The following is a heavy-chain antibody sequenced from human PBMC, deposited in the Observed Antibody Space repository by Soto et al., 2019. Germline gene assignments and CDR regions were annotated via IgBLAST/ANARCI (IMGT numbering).Heavy chain of an antibody. CDR2: IYYSGYT. V-gene: IGHV4-59*01. CDR1: GGSISSYY. D-gene: IGHD4-17*01. J-gene: IGHJ4*02. Sequence: PSETLSLTCTFSGGSISSYYWSLIRQPPGKGLEWIGYIYYSGYTNYNPSLKSRVTISVDTSKNQLSLKLSSVTAADTAFYYCARQAYGSDSWGQGTLVTVSS. CDR3: ARQAYGSDS.